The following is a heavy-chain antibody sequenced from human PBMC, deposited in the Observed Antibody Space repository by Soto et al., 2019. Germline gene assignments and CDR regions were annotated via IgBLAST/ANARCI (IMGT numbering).Heavy chain of an antibody. Sequence: SVKVSCKTSGSTFSSYAISWVRQTRGQGLEWMGRIVAIFGTTNYAQKFHKRVALTRDVSTSTVYMELSSLRSEDTAMYYCTSEVVATGLVWGPGTLVTVSS. V-gene: IGHV1-69*05. CDR2: IVAIFGTT. J-gene: IGHJ4*02. CDR3: TSEVVATGLV. CDR1: GSTFSSYA. D-gene: IGHD5-12*01.